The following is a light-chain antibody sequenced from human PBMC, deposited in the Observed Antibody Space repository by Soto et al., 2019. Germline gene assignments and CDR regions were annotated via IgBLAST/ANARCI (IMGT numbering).Light chain of an antibody. V-gene: IGLV2-8*01. CDR2: EVN. CDR3: SSYAGSSNV. J-gene: IGLJ1*01. Sequence: QSALTQPPSASGSPGQSVAISWTGTSSDVGGYNYVSWYQQHPGKAPKLMIYEVNKRPSGVPDRFSGSKSGNTASLTVSGLQAEDEADYYCSSYAGSSNVFGTGTKLTAL. CDR1: SSDVGGYNY.